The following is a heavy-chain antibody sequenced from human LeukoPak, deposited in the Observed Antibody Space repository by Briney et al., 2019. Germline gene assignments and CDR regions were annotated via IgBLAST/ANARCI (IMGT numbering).Heavy chain of an antibody. J-gene: IGHJ6*02. Sequence: GSLRLSCAASGFTFSSYGMHWVRQAPGKGLEWVAVISYDGSNKYYADSVKGRFTISRDNSKNTLYLQMNSLRAEDTAVYYCAKEYRGYYYYYGMDVWGQGTTVTVSS. D-gene: IGHD2-2*02. CDR3: AKEYRGYYYYYGMDV. CDR2: ISYDGSNK. CDR1: GFTFSSYG. V-gene: IGHV3-30*18.